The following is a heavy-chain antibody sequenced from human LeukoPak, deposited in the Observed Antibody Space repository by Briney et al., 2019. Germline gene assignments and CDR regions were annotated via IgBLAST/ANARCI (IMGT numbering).Heavy chain of an antibody. CDR2: IYHNGRT. CDR1: SYSISRGYY. CDR3: ALAAANREVYYFDY. D-gene: IGHD6-25*01. V-gene: IGHV4-38-2*01. Sequence: PSETLSLTCDVSSYSISRGYYWGWIRQPPGKGLDWIGRIYHNGRTYYNPSLKRRVTISVDTSKNQFSLKLSPVTAAATAMLYCALAAANREVYYFDYWGQRTRVTVSS. J-gene: IGHJ4*02.